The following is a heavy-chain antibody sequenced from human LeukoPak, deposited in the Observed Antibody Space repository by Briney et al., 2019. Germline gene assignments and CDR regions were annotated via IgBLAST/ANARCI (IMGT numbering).Heavy chain of an antibody. CDR1: GFTVSSNH. CDR3: ASHSSSWYGFDY. Sequence: PGGSLRLSCAASGFTVSSNHMSWVRKAPGNGLEWVSVIYSGGSTYYADSVKGRFTISRDNSKNTLYLQMNSLRAEDTAVYYCASHSSSWYGFDYWGQGTLVTVSS. CDR2: IYSGGST. J-gene: IGHJ4*02. V-gene: IGHV3-53*01. D-gene: IGHD6-13*01.